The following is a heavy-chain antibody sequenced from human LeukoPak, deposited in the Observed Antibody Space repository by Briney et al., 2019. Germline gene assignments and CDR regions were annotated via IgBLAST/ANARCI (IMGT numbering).Heavy chain of an antibody. CDR3: AREIVGATRDNWFDP. CDR2: IYSGGNT. D-gene: IGHD1-26*01. V-gene: IGHV3-66*01. J-gene: IGHJ5*02. Sequence: GGSLRLSCAASGFTVSSNYMSWVRQAPGKGLEWVSVIYSGGNTYYADSVKGRFTISRDNSKNTLYLQMNSLRAEDTAVYYCAREIVGATRDNWFDPWGQGTLVTVSS. CDR1: GFTVSSNY.